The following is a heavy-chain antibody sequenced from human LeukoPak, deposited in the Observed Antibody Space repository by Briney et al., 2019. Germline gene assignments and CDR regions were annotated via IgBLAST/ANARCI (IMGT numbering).Heavy chain of an antibody. CDR3: ATSPSRAYPAWYFDL. J-gene: IGHJ2*01. D-gene: IGHD3-10*01. Sequence: ASVKVSCKVSGYTLTELSMHWVRQAPGKGLEWMGGFDPEDGETIYAQKFQGRVTMTEDTSTDTAYMELSSLRSEDTAVYYCATSPSRAYPAWYFDLWGRGTLVTVSS. CDR2: FDPEDGET. V-gene: IGHV1-24*01. CDR1: GYTLTELS.